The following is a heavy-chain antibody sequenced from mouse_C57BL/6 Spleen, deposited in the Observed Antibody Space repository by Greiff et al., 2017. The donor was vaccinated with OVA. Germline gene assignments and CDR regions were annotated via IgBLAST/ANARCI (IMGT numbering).Heavy chain of an antibody. CDR3: AREVYYYGSSYFDY. V-gene: IGHV1-61*01. CDR2: IYPSDSET. J-gene: IGHJ2*01. Sequence: QVQLKQPGAELVRPGSSVKLSCKASGYTFTSYWMDWVKQRPGQGLEWIGNIYPSDSETHYNQKFKDKATLTVDKSSSTAYMQLSSLTSEDSAVYYCAREVYYYGSSYFDYWGQGTTLTVSS. CDR1: GYTFTSYW. D-gene: IGHD1-1*01.